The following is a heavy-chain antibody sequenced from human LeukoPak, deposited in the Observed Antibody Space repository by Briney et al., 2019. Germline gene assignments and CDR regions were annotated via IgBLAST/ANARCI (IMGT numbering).Heavy chain of an antibody. J-gene: IGHJ4*02. Sequence: ESGPTLVKPTQTLTLTCTFSGFSLSTSGVGVGWIRQPPGKALEWLALIYWDDDKRYSPSLKSRLTITKDTSKNQAVLTMTNMDPVDTATYYCARVGPTYYFDYWGQGTLVTVSS. D-gene: IGHD1-26*01. CDR2: IYWDDDK. V-gene: IGHV2-5*02. CDR3: ARVGPTYYFDY. CDR1: GFSLSTSGVG.